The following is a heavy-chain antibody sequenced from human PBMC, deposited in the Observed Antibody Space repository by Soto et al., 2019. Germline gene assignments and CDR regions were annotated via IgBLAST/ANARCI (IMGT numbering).Heavy chain of an antibody. V-gene: IGHV3-53*01. CDR2: LYDVDGS. Sequence: GGSLRLSCAASGLTVSGKKYVAWVRQAPGKGLEWVSALYDVDGSFYSDSMKGRFTTSSDSSKTTVYLQMNDLRPADTAVYYCATWHEREHAYDVWGQGTTVTVSS. CDR1: GLTVSGKKY. D-gene: IGHD1-1*01. J-gene: IGHJ3*01. CDR3: ATWHEREHAYDV.